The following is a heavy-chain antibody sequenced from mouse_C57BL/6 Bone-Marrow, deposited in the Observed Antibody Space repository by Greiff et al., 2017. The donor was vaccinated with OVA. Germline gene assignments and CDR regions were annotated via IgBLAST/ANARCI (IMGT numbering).Heavy chain of an antibody. Sequence: QVQLKESGAELARPGASVKLSCKASGYTFTSYGISWVKQRTGQGLEWIGEIYPRSGNTYYNEKFKGKATLTADKSSSTAYMELSSLTSEDSVVYFCRDLLLRSHYFDYWGQGTTLTVSS. CDR1: GYTFTSYG. J-gene: IGHJ2*01. D-gene: IGHD1-1*01. CDR2: IYPRSGNT. CDR3: RDLLLRSHYFDY. V-gene: IGHV1-81*01.